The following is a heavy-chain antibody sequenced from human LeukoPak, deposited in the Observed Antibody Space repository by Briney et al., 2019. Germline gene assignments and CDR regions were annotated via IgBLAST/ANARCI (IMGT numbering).Heavy chain of an antibody. J-gene: IGHJ4*02. CDR1: GLSIGSDFY. Sequence: PSETLSLTCSVSGLSIGSDFYWGWIRQPPGKGLEWIGYIFHTGTTCYNPSLKSRVTIAVDTSKNQFSLNLSSVTAADTAVYFCARDPNWNFDSWGQGTLVTVSS. CDR3: ARDPNWNFDS. D-gene: IGHD1-20*01. V-gene: IGHV4-38-2*02. CDR2: IFHTGTT.